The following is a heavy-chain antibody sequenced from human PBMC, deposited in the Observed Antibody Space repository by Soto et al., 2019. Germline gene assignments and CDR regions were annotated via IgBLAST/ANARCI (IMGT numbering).Heavy chain of an antibody. CDR3: TIGPHSSGPT. D-gene: IGHD6-25*01. J-gene: IGHJ4*02. V-gene: IGHV3-15*07. CDR2: IIPISEGGTT. CDR1: RFNFSAAW. Sequence: EMQLVQSGGGLVKPGGSLRLSCVASRFNFSAAWLNWVRQIPGKGLEWVGRIIPISEGGTTAYAEAVKGRFTISRDDSKNALHLQMDSLKTEDSAVYYCTIGPHSSGPTWALGTLVTVSS.